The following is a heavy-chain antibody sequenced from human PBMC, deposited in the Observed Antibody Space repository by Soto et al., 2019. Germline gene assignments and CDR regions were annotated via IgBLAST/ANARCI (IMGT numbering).Heavy chain of an antibody. CDR1: GFTFVMYA. CDR2: INAGDGHT. V-gene: IGHV1-3*01. D-gene: IGHD3-10*01. Sequence: ASVKVSCKASGFTFVMYAIHWVRQAPGQGLEWMAWINAGDGHTTYSQKFQGRVTITRDTSARTVYLELRSLRFEDTATYYCARAGWFAEGYFDFWGQGTPVTVSS. CDR3: ARAGWFAEGYFDF. J-gene: IGHJ4*02.